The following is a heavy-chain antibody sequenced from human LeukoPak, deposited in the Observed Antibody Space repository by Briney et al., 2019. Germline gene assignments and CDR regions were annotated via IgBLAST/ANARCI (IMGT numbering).Heavy chain of an antibody. CDR3: ARTSWLAMGYYYYGMDV. V-gene: IGHV1-69*04. CDR2: IIPILGIA. D-gene: IGHD6-19*01. CDR1: GGTFSSYA. Sequence: ASVKVSCKASGGTFSSYAISWVRQAPGQGLEWMGRIIPILGIANYAQKFQGRVTITADKSTSTAYMELSSLRSEDTAVYYCARTSWLAMGYYYYGMDVWGQGTTVTVSS. J-gene: IGHJ6*02.